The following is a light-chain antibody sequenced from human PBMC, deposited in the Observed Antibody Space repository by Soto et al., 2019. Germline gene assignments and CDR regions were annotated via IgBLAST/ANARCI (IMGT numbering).Light chain of an antibody. Sequence: DIVMTQSPDSLAVSLGERATINCKSSQSILYSSNNNNYIAWYQQKPGQPPKLLIYWASIRESGVPDRFSGSGSGTDFTLTISSLQAEDVAVYYCQQYYNIPFSFGPGTSVDIK. CDR2: WAS. CDR3: QQYYNIPFS. V-gene: IGKV4-1*01. J-gene: IGKJ3*01. CDR1: QSILYSSNNNNY.